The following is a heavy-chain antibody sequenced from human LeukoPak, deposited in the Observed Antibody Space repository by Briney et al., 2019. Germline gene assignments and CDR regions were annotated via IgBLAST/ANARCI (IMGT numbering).Heavy chain of an antibody. Sequence: GGPLRLSCSVSGFPLNKYPVSWARQAPGKGLEGAAQTSTPGGRSYYEDSVKGRFNISKDESKNTVFLEMNSLRVEDTAVYYCAKPVVPVAKPSWFDPWGQGTLVTVSS. V-gene: IGHV3-23*01. CDR2: TSTPGGRS. CDR1: GFPLNKYP. D-gene: IGHD2-2*01. J-gene: IGHJ5*02. CDR3: AKPVVPVAKPSWFDP.